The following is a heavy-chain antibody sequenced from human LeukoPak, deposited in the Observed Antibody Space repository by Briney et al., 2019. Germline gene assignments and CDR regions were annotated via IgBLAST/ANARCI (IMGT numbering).Heavy chain of an antibody. CDR2: FSGSGGRT. J-gene: IGHJ4*02. V-gene: IGHV3-23*01. D-gene: IGHD2-2*01. CDR3: AKVTSSYNYFDY. CDR1: GFTFSTYA. Sequence: GGSLRLSCAASGFTFSTYAMSWVRQAPGKGLEWVSTFSGSGGRTLYADPVKGRFVISRDNSKNTLYLQMNSLRAEDTSVYYCAKVTSSYNYFDYWGQGAPVTVSS.